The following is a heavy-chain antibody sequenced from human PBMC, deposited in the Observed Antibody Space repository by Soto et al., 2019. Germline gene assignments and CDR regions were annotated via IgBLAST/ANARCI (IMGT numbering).Heavy chain of an antibody. CDR2: INHTGGT. Sequence: SETLSLTCAVYGGSVNGYYWNWIRQPPGKGLEWIGEINHTGGTHYNPSLKSRVTMSVDTSKNQFSLRLSSVTVADTAIYYCATRITVFGLLIPPFDPWGQGTQVTVSS. CDR1: GGSVNGYY. D-gene: IGHD3-3*01. CDR3: ATRITVFGLLIPPFDP. J-gene: IGHJ5*02. V-gene: IGHV4-34*01.